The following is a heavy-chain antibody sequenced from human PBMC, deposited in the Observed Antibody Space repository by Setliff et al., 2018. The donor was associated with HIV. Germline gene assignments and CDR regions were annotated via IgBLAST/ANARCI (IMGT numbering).Heavy chain of an antibody. CDR3: ARQVGNKVLFDS. D-gene: IGHD7-27*01. CDR2: IYYSGST. J-gene: IGHJ4*02. Sequence: SETLSLTCTVSGGSISSSSYYWGWIRQPPGKGLEWIGSIYYSGSTNYNPSLKSRVTISVDTSKNQLSLKLSSVTAADTAVYYCARQVGNKVLFDSWGQGTLVTVSS. CDR1: GGSISSSSYY. V-gene: IGHV4-39*07.